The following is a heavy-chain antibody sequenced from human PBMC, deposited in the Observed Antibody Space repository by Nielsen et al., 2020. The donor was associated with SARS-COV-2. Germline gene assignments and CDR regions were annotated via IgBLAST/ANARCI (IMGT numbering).Heavy chain of an antibody. Sequence: GESLKISCAASGFTFSSYAMHWVRQAPGQGLEWLAIISYGGDNEHYADSVKGRFTVSRDNSKDTLHLQMSSLNPEDTAVYFCARETLDHTSSFVDHWGQGTLVTVSS. CDR2: ISYGGDNE. CDR1: GFTFSSYA. V-gene: IGHV3-30*15. CDR3: ARETLDHTSSFVDH. D-gene: IGHD3-10*01. J-gene: IGHJ5*02.